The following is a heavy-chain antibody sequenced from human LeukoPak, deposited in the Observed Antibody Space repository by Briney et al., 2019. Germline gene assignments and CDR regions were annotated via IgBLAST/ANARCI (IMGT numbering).Heavy chain of an antibody. D-gene: IGHD6-19*01. V-gene: IGHV3-23*01. J-gene: IGHJ4*02. CDR3: AKLSSGWFEDF. CDR2: IGASDDTT. Sequence: PGGSLRLSCVASGFTFTNYAMTWVRQAPGKGLEWVSAIGASDDTTFYADSVKGRFTISRDSSKNTLYLQMNSLRAEDTAVYYCAKLSSGWFEDFWGQGTLVTVSS. CDR1: GFTFTNYA.